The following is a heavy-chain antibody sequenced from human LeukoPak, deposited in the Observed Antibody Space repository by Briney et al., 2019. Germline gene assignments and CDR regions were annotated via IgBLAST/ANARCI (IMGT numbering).Heavy chain of an antibody. V-gene: IGHV4-39*01. CDR2: IYYSGST. D-gene: IGHD3-22*01. CDR1: GGSISSSSYY. Sequence: SETLSLTCTVSGGSISSSSYYWGWIRQPPGTGLEWIGSIYYSGSTYYNPSLKSRVTISVDTSKNQFSLKLSSVTAADTAVYYCARQVLMIVAGEYYFDYWGQGTLVTVSS. CDR3: ARQVLMIVAGEYYFDY. J-gene: IGHJ4*02.